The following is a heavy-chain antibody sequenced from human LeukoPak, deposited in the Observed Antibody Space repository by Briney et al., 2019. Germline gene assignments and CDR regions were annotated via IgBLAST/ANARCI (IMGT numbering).Heavy chain of an antibody. Sequence: SETLSLTCTVSGGSISSYYWSWIRQPPGKGLEWIGYIYYSGSTNYNPSLKSRVTISVDTSKNQFSLKLSSVTAADTAVYYCARGGRGYSYGQSVIWFDHWGQGTLVTVSS. CDR2: IYYSGST. D-gene: IGHD5-18*01. V-gene: IGHV4-59*01. J-gene: IGHJ5*02. CDR3: ARGGRGYSYGQSVIWFDH. CDR1: GGSISSYY.